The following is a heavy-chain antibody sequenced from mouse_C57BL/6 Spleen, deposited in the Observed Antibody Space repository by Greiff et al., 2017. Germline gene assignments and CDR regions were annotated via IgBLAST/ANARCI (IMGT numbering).Heavy chain of an antibody. D-gene: IGHD1-1*01. CDR1: GFNIKDDY. Sequence: EVQLQESGAELVRPGASVKLSCTASGFNIKDDYMHWVKQRPEQGLEWIGWIDPENGDTEYASKFQGKATITADTSSNTAYLQLSSLTSEDTAVYYCTTGGITTVVATDFDVWGTGTTVTVSS. CDR3: TTGGITTVVATDFDV. CDR2: IDPENGDT. V-gene: IGHV14-4*01. J-gene: IGHJ1*03.